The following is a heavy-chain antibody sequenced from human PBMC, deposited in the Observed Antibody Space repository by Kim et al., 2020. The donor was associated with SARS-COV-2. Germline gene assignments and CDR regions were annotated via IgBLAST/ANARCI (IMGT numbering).Heavy chain of an antibody. CDR2: IGPGGIST. CDR3: ARGGGSRAFDI. V-gene: IGHV3-23*01. J-gene: IGHJ3*02. D-gene: IGHD3-16*01. CDR1: GFTFSSFH. Sequence: GGSLRLSCVASGFTFSSFHMTWVRQAPGKGLDWVSGIGPGGISTYYAESVKGRFTISRDNSKNTVFLQMSSLRVEDTAVYFCARGGGSRAFDICGQGTIVTVSS.